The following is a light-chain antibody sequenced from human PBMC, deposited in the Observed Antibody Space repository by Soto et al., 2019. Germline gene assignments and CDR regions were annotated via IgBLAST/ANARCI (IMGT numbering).Light chain of an antibody. J-gene: IGLJ1*01. CDR1: SSDVGSYNL. V-gene: IGLV2-14*02. Sequence: QSALTQPASVSGSPGQSITISCTGTSSDVGSYNLVSWYQQHPGKAPKLMIYEGSKRPSGVSNRFSGSKSGSTASLTISGLQAEDEADYYCSSYTRSRTLVFGGGTKVTVL. CDR3: SSYTRSRTLV. CDR2: EGS.